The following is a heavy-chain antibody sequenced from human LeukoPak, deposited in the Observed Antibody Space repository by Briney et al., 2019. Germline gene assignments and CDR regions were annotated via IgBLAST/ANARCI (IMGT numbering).Heavy chain of an antibody. CDR1: GGTFSSYA. CDR2: IIPIFGTA. Sequence: GASVKVSCKASGGTFSSYAISWVRQAPGQGLERMGGIIPIFGTANYAQKFQGRVTITADESTSTAYMELSSLRSEDTAVYYCARGYCSGGSCPNDYYYYYGMDVWGQGTTVTVSS. J-gene: IGHJ6*02. D-gene: IGHD2-15*01. CDR3: ARGYCSGGSCPNDYYYYYGMDV. V-gene: IGHV1-69*01.